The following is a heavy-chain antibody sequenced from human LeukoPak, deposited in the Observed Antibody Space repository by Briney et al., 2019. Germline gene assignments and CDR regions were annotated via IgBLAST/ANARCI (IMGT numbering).Heavy chain of an antibody. Sequence: ASVKVSCKASGYTFTSYGINWVRQATGQGLEWMGWMNPNSGNTGYAQKFQGRVTMTRNTSISTAYMELSSLRSEDTAVYYCATSWGSGSYVCLDVWGKGTTVTVSS. D-gene: IGHD1-26*01. CDR1: GYTFTSYG. CDR2: MNPNSGNT. V-gene: IGHV1-8*01. J-gene: IGHJ6*04. CDR3: ATSWGSGSYVCLDV.